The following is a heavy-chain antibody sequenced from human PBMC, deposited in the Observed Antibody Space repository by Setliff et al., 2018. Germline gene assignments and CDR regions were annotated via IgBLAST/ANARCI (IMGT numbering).Heavy chain of an antibody. J-gene: IGHJ1*01. CDR1: GHMFTSNA. Sequence: ASVKVSCKASGHMFTSNAMHWVRQAPGQGLEWMGWINPNSGGTNYAQKFQGRVTMTRDTSISTAYMELSRLRSDDTAVYYCARGDIVVVPAPKGYFQHWGQGTLVTVSS. CDR3: ARGDIVVVPAPKGYFQH. V-gene: IGHV1-2*02. CDR2: INPNSGGT. D-gene: IGHD2-2*01.